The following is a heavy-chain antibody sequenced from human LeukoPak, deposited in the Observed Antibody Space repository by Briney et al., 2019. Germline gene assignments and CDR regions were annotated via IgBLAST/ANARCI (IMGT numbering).Heavy chain of an antibody. CDR2: IYSSGST. D-gene: IGHD6-19*01. CDR1: RFTVSSNY. Sequence: PGGSLRLSCAASRFTVSSNYMSWVRQAPGKGLEWVSFIYSSGSTYYADSVKGRFTISRDNSKNTLYLQMNSLRVEDTAVYYCAKESRSSGWLSYWGQGTLVTVSS. J-gene: IGHJ4*02. CDR3: AKESRSSGWLSY. V-gene: IGHV3-66*01.